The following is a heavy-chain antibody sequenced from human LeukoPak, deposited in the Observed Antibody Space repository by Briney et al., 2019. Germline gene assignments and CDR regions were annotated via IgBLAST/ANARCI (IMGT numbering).Heavy chain of an antibody. Sequence: SGGSLRLSWVASGFSISSHWLSWVRQAPGQGLERVASLKEDVSARTLVDSVKGRFTISRDNSKNTLYLQVNSLRAEDTAVYYCAKTSPIWFGTLFDYWGQGTLVTVSS. CDR3: AKTSPIWFGTLFDY. J-gene: IGHJ4*02. CDR1: GFSISSHW. V-gene: IGHV3-7*03. CDR2: LKEDVSAR. D-gene: IGHD3-10*01.